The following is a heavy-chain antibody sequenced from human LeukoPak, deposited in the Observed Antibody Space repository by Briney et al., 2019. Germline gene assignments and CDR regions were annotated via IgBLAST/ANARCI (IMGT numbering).Heavy chain of an antibody. Sequence: GGSLRLSCAASGFTFSSYGMHWVRQAPDKGLEWVAFIRYDGSNKYYADSVKGRFTISRDNAKNTLNLQMNSLRAEDTAVYYCARDLGQYYDTSDNWFDPWGQGTLVTVSS. D-gene: IGHD3-22*01. CDR3: ARDLGQYYDTSDNWFDP. J-gene: IGHJ5*02. V-gene: IGHV3-30*02. CDR2: IRYDGSNK. CDR1: GFTFSSYG.